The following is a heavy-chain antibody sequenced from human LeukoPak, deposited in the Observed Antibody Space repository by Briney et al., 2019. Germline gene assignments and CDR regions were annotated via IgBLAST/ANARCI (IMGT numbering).Heavy chain of an antibody. CDR1: GFTFSSYS. V-gene: IGHV3-21*04. CDR3: ARNFGGGDSSGPYY. J-gene: IGHJ4*02. CDR2: ISSSSSYI. Sequence: GGSLRLSCAASGFTFSSYSMNWVRQAPGKGLEWVSSISSSSSYIYYADSVKGRFTISRDNAKNSLYLQMNSLRAEDTALYYCARNFGGGDSSGPYYWGQGTLVTVSS. D-gene: IGHD3-22*01.